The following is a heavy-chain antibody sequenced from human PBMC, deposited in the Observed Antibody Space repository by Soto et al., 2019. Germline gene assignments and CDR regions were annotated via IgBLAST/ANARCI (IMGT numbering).Heavy chain of an antibody. J-gene: IGHJ4*01. D-gene: IGHD1-1*01. V-gene: IGHV1-8*01. CDR1: GYTFTSYD. Sequence: ASVKVSCKASGYTFTSYDINWVRQATGQGLEWMGWMSTNSGNTGYAQKFQGRVTMTRDTSISTAYMELSGLRSDDTAVYYCARVEGFDYWGQGTLVTVCS. CDR3: ARVEGFDY. CDR2: MSTNSGNT.